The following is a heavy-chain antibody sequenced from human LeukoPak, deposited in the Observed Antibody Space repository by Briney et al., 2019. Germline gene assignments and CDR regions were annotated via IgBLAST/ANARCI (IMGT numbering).Heavy chain of an antibody. D-gene: IGHD3-10*01. CDR3: ARGRGLPGPPDY. J-gene: IGHJ4*02. CDR1: GFTFSSYA. Sequence: SGGSLRLSCIVSGFTFSSYAMSWVRQAPGKGLEWVSAISGSGGSTYYADSVKGRFTISRDNSKNTLYLQMNSLRAEDTAVYYCARGRGLPGPPDYWGQGTLVTVSS. V-gene: IGHV3-23*01. CDR2: ISGSGGST.